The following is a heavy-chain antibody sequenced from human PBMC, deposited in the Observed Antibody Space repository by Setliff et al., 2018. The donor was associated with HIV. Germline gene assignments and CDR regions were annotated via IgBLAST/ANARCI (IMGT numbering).Heavy chain of an antibody. CDR1: GYSISSGYY. V-gene: IGHV4-38-2*01. Sequence: SETLSLTCAVSGYSISSGYYWGWIRQPPGKGLEWIGTINHSGSTNYNPSLKSRVTISVDTSKNQFSLKLSSVTAADTAVYYCATTGQLAYYFYYMDVWGKGTTVTVSS. CDR2: INHSGST. J-gene: IGHJ6*03. CDR3: ATTGQLAYYFYYMDV. D-gene: IGHD4-17*01.